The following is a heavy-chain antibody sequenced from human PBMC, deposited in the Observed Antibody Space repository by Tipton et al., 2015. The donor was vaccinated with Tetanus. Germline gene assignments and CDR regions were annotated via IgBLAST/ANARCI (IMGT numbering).Heavy chain of an antibody. V-gene: IGHV1-18*01. CDR3: ARANYEYPKKGPFDS. CDR1: GYNFVNFG. J-gene: IGHJ5*01. CDR2: ISAYNGKT. Sequence: QLVQSGSEMKEPGASVKVSCKASGYNFVNFGITWVRQAPGQGLEWVGWISAYNGKTKYAQKLQGRVTMTTDRSASTAYMDLRRLRPDDTAVYYCARANYEYPKKGPFDSWGQGTVVIVSS. D-gene: IGHD3-3*01.